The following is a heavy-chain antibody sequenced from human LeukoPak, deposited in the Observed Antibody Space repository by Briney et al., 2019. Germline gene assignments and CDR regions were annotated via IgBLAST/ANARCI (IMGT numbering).Heavy chain of an antibody. V-gene: IGHV3-48*03. CDR3: ARDRADYVGAFDI. J-gene: IGHJ3*02. CDR2: ISGSGNTI. Sequence: RGSLRLSCAASGFTFSSYEMNWGRQAPGEGLEWGSYISGSGNTIYYADSVKGRFTNSRDNANNSLYLQMNSLRAEDTAVYYCARDRADYVGAFDIWGQGTMVTVSS. CDR1: GFTFSSYE. D-gene: IGHD4-17*01.